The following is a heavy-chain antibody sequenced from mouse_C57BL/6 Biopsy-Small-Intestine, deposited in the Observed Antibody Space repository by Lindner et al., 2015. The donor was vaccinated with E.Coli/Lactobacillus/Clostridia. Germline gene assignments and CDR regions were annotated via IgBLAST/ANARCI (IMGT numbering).Heavy chain of an antibody. Sequence: VQLQESGAETVRPGASVKLSCKASGYTFTSYWMHWVKQRPRQGLEWIGKIDPSDTETHYNQKFKDKATLTVDKSSSTAYMQLNGLTSEDSAVYYCASPPIYYGDYLFAYWGQGTLVTVSA. D-gene: IGHD2-13*01. CDR2: IDPSDTET. CDR1: GYTFTSYW. CDR3: ASPPIYYGDYLFAY. J-gene: IGHJ3*01. V-gene: IGHV1-52*01.